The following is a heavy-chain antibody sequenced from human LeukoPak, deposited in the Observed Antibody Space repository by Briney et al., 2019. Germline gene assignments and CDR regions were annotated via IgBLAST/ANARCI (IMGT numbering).Heavy chain of an antibody. CDR2: IYTSGST. V-gene: IGHV4-4*07. Sequence: SETLSLTCTVSGGSISSYYWSWIRQPAGKGPEWIGRIYTSGSTNYNPSLKSRVTMSVDTSKNQFSLKLSSVTAADPAVYYSARTTCTSSSCSGYYFDNWGQGTLVTVSS. D-gene: IGHD2-2*01. CDR1: GGSISSYY. J-gene: IGHJ4*02. CDR3: ARTTCTSSSCSGYYFDN.